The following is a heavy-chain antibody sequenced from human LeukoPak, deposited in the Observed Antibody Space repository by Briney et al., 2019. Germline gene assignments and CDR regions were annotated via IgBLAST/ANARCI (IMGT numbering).Heavy chain of an antibody. CDR3: ARNYDILTGYYVDY. D-gene: IGHD3-9*01. CDR2: INPNSGGT. Sequence: ASVTVSCKASGYTFTGYYMHWVRQAPGQGLEWMGWINPNSGGTNYAQKFQGRVTMTRDTSISTAYMELSRLRSDDTAVYYCARNYDILTGYYVDYWGQGTLVTVSS. V-gene: IGHV1-2*02. CDR1: GYTFTGYY. J-gene: IGHJ4*02.